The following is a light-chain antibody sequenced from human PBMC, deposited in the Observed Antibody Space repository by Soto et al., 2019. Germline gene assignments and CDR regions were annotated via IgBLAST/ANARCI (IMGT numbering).Light chain of an antibody. V-gene: IGKV3-11*01. CDR1: QSVSSY. Sequence: EILLTQSPSTLSLSPGERATLSCKASQSVSSYLAWYQQKPGQAPRLLIYGASTRAAGTPARFRGSGSGTDFTLTINGLQPEDFETYYCQQAASFPITFGQGTRLEI. CDR3: QQAASFPIT. J-gene: IGKJ5*01. CDR2: GAS.